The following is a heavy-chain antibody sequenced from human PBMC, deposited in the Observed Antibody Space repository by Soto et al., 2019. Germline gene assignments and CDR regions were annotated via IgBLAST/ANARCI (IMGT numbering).Heavy chain of an antibody. CDR2: ISSSGSTI. V-gene: IGHV3-11*01. D-gene: IGHD2-21*02. CDR1: GFTFSDYY. Sequence: QVQLVESGGGLVKPGGSLRLSCAASGFTFSDYYMSLIRQAPGKGLELFSYISSSGSTIYYSDSVKGRFTISRDNANNSMYLQMNSLRAEDTAVYYCARSGLFVYLGAFDIWGKGTMVTVSS. J-gene: IGHJ3*02. CDR3: ARSGLFVYLGAFDI.